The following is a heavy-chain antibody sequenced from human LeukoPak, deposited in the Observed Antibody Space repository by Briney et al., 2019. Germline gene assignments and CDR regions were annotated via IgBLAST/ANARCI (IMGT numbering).Heavy chain of an antibody. CDR2: IYYSGST. CDR3: ARDRSVAVAGTYRGWFDP. J-gene: IGHJ5*02. V-gene: IGHV4-59*01. Sequence: SETLSLTCTVSGGSISSYYWSWIRQPPGKGLEWIGYIYYSGSTNYNPSLKSRVTISVGTSKNQFSLKLSSVTAADTAVYYCARDRSVAVAGTYRGWFDPWGQGTLVTVSS. D-gene: IGHD6-19*01. CDR1: GGSISSYY.